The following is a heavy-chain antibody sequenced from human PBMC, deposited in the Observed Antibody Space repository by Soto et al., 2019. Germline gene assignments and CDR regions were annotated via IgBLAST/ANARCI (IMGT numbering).Heavy chain of an antibody. Sequence: QVQLVQSGAEVKKPGASVKVSCKASGYTFTSYYMHWVRQAPGQGLEWMGIINPSGGSTSYAQKFQGRVTMNRDTSTSTVYMGLSCLRSEDTAVYYCASGGWPAGGDAFDIWGQGTMVTVAS. CDR3: ASGGWPAGGDAFDI. CDR2: INPSGGST. CDR1: GYTFTSYY. V-gene: IGHV1-46*01. D-gene: IGHD3-16*01. J-gene: IGHJ3*02.